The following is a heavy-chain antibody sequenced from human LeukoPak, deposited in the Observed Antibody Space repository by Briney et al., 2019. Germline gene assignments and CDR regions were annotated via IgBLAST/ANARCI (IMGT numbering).Heavy chain of an antibody. J-gene: IGHJ5*02. CDR3: ARVRGVVVATPDQNWFDP. V-gene: IGHV3-23*01. CDR2: ISGSGGGT. D-gene: IGHD2-15*01. Sequence: GGSLRLSCAASGFTFSSYAMSWVRQAPEKGLEWVATISGSGGGTYYADSVRGRFTISRDDSENTLYLQMNSLRAEDTAVYYCARVRGVVVATPDQNWFDPWGQGTLVTVSS. CDR1: GFTFSSYA.